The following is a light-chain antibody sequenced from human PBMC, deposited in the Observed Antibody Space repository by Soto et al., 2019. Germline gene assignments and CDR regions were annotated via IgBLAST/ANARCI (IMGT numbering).Light chain of an antibody. CDR2: GAY. CDR3: QQYKNWPPIT. CDR1: QSVGSS. Sequence: VMTQSPATLSLSHGDSATLSCRDSQSVGSSLAWYQQEPGQAPRLLIYGAYTRATGIPATFSGSGSGTEFTLTISSLQSEDFAVYFGQQYKNWPPITCGPGTRLEIK. J-gene: IGKJ5*01. V-gene: IGKV3-15*01.